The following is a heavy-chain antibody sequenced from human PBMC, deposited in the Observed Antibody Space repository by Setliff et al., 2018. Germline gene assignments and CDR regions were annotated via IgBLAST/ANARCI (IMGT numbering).Heavy chain of an antibody. J-gene: IGHJ4*02. Sequence: PGGSLRLSCAASGFTFDDYAMHWVRQAPGKGLEWVSGISWNSGSIGYADSVKGRFTISRDNAKNSLYLQMGGLRAEDTAVYYCARELTTYYYDSSGYYNDYWGQGTLVTVSS. V-gene: IGHV3-9*01. CDR1: GFTFDDYA. CDR2: ISWNSGSI. CDR3: ARELTTYYYDSSGYYNDY. D-gene: IGHD3-22*01.